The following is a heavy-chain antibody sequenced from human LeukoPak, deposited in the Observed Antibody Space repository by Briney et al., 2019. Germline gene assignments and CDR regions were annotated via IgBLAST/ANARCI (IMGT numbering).Heavy chain of an antibody. J-gene: IGHJ4*02. CDR2: IIPVLGIA. CDR3: ARSKGYSSGYFDL. V-gene: IGHV1-69*02. CDR1: GGTLSSYS. Sequence: SVKVSCKASGGTLSSYSVSWVRQAPGQGLEWMGRIIPVLGIANYAQQFQGRVTISADKFTGTAYMELSSLRSEDTATYYCARSKGYSSGYFDLWGQGTLATVSP. D-gene: IGHD6-19*01.